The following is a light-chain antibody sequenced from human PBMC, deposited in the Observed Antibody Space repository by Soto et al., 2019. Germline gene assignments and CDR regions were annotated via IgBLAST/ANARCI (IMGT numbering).Light chain of an antibody. V-gene: IGKV1-33*01. J-gene: IGKJ2*01. CDR2: DAS. CDR3: QQYDNLPLYT. Sequence: DIQMTQSPSSLSASVGDRVTITCQASQDISNYLNWYQQKPGKAPKLLIYDASNLEKGVPSRFSGSGSGTDFTFTISSLQPEDIATYYGQQYDNLPLYTFGQGTKLEIK. CDR1: QDISNY.